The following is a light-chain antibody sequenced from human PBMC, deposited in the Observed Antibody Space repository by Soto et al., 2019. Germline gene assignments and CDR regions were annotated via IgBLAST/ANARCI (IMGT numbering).Light chain of an antibody. Sequence: QSVLTQAASVSGSPGQSITISCTGTSSDIGGFYYVSWYQHHPGKDPKLMIYQVSNRPSGVSNRFSGSKSGNTASLTISGLQAEDEADYFCSSYSSSSTFYVFGAGTKVTVL. CDR2: QVS. J-gene: IGLJ1*01. CDR1: SSDIGGFYY. V-gene: IGLV2-14*01. CDR3: SSYSSSSTFYV.